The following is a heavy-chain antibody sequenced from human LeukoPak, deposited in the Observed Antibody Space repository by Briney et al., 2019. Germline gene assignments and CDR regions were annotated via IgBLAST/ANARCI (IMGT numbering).Heavy chain of an antibody. CDR2: ISSSSSYI. V-gene: IGHV3-21*01. J-gene: IGHJ4*02. Sequence: PGGSLRLSCAASGFTFSNSNMNWVRQAPGKGLEWVSSISSSSSYIYYVDSVKGRFTISRDNAKNSLFLQMNSLTADDTALYYCARERTTIVSGTTIGAYWGQGTLVTVSS. CDR3: ARERTTIVSGTTIGAY. D-gene: IGHD2/OR15-2a*01. CDR1: GFTFSNSN.